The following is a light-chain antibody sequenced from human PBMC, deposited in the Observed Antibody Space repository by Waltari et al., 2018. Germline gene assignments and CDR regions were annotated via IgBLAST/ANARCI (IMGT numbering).Light chain of an antibody. Sequence: QSVLTQPPSVSGAPGQTVTISCTGSSSNIGAGYAVHWYQQLPGTAPRLLIYANENPPSGVPDLISGAKIGPSASLTITGLHAEDEAEYYCQTSDSSLGLVVFGTGTRVTVL. CDR3: QTSDSSLGLVV. J-gene: IGLJ1*01. CDR2: ANE. CDR1: SSNIGAGYA. V-gene: IGLV1-40*01.